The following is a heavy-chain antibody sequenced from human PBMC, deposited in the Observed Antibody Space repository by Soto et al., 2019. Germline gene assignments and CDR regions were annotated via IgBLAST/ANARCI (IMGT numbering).Heavy chain of an antibody. CDR2: IYYSGTT. Sequence: QLQLQESGPGLVKPSETLSLTCTVSGGSISSSSYYWGWIRQPPGKGLEWIGSIYYSGTTYYNPSLKRRVTISVDTSKNQFSLKLSSVTAADTAVYYCARQHYDILTGYYNGPIDYWGQGTLVTVSS. V-gene: IGHV4-39*01. CDR1: GGSISSSSYY. CDR3: ARQHYDILTGYYNGPIDY. J-gene: IGHJ4*02. D-gene: IGHD3-9*01.